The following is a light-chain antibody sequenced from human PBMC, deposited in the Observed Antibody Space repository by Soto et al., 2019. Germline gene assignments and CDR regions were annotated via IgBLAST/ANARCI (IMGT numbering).Light chain of an antibody. Sequence: EIVLTQSPGTLSLSPGERATLSCRASQSLSSSYLAWYQQKPGQAPRLLIYGASSRATAIPDRFSGSGSGTDFTLTINRLEPEDFAVYYCQHFGSSLTFGGGTNVDIK. CDR3: QHFGSSLT. V-gene: IGKV3-20*01. CDR2: GAS. CDR1: QSLSSSY. J-gene: IGKJ4*01.